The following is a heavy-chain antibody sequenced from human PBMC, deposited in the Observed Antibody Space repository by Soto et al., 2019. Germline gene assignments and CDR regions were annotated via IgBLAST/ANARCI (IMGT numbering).Heavy chain of an antibody. CDR2: LWSAGNT. J-gene: IGHJ6*04. CDR3: AREPPMDV. V-gene: IGHV3-53*02. CDR1: GFTVSSKY. Sequence: DVLLVETGGGLIQPGGSLRLSCVASGFTVSSKYMSWVRQAPGKGLEWVSVLWSAGNTYYADSVRGRFTISRDSSKNTFYLEMSSLSADDAAVFYCAREPPMDVWAKGPPVIVPS.